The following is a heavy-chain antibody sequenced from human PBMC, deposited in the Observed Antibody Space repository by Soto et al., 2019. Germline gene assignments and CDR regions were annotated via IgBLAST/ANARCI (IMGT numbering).Heavy chain of an antibody. CDR3: ARGRVYCGGDCYYFDY. D-gene: IGHD2-21*02. V-gene: IGHV3-53*02. Sequence: EVQLVETGGGLIQPGGSLRLSCAASGFTVSSNYMSWVRQAPGKGLEWVSVIYSGGSTYYADSVKGRFTISRDNSKNTLYLQMNSLRAEDTAVYYCARGRVYCGGDCYYFDYWGQGTLVTVSS. J-gene: IGHJ4*02. CDR2: IYSGGST. CDR1: GFTVSSNY.